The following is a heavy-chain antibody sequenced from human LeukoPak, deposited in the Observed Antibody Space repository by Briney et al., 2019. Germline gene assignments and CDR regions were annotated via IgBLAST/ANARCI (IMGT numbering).Heavy chain of an antibody. Sequence: SETLSLTCAVSGGSISSGGYSWSWIRQPPGKGLEWIGYIYHSGSTYYNPSLKSRVTISVDRSKNQFSLKLSSVTAADTAVYYCARDGGYSGYDRCFDLWGRGTLVTVSS. CDR1: GGSISSGGYS. V-gene: IGHV4-30-2*01. CDR2: IYHSGST. CDR3: ARDGGYSGYDRCFDL. J-gene: IGHJ2*01. D-gene: IGHD5-12*01.